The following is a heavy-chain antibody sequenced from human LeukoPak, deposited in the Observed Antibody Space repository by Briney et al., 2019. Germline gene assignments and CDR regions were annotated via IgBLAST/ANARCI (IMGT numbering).Heavy chain of an antibody. CDR1: GFTFNNYS. Sequence: PGRSLRLSCAASGFTFNNYSMHYVRQGPGKGLEWVAVISDDGRNKNYADSVKGRFTISRDNSNNTLYLQMNSLRAEDTGVYYCAKDRETTASGTFDYWGQGTLVTVSS. CDR3: AKDRETTASGTFDY. J-gene: IGHJ4*02. D-gene: IGHD6-13*01. CDR2: ISDDGRNK. V-gene: IGHV3-30*18.